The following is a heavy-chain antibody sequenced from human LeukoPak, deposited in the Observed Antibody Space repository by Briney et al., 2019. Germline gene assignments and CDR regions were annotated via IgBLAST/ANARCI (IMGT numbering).Heavy chain of an antibody. CDR3: ARESRESCAAFDI. V-gene: IGHV3-48*02. CDR2: ISSSSSSI. CDR1: GFTFSSYG. Sequence: GGSLRLSCAASGFTFSSYGMHWVRQAPGKGLEWVSYISSSSSSIFYADSVKGRFTISRDNAKNSLYLQMNSLRDEDTAVYYCARESRESCAAFDIWGQGTMVTVSS. J-gene: IGHJ3*02.